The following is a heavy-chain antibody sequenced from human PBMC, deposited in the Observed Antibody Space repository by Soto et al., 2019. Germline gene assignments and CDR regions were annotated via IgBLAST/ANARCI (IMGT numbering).Heavy chain of an antibody. D-gene: IGHD3-16*01. J-gene: IGHJ2*01. V-gene: IGHV3-30*18. CDR1: GFTFSSFG. CDR2: ISYDGSDT. Sequence: EQLAESGGGVVQSGRSLRLSCEASGFTFSSFGMHWVRQAPGKGLEWVAVISYDGSDTYFADSVKGRFTISRDNSKNTVSLQMNSLRVEDTAVYYCVKDIHFLGIWYFDLWGRGSLVSVSS. CDR3: VKDIHFLGIWYFDL.